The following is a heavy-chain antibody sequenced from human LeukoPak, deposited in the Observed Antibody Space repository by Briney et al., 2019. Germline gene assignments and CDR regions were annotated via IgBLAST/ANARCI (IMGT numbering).Heavy chain of an antibody. V-gene: IGHV3-48*03. CDR1: GFTFSSYE. CDR2: ISSSGSTI. Sequence: GGSLRLSCAASGFTFSSYEMNWVRQAPGKGLEWVSYISSSGSTIYYADSVKGRFTISRDNAKNSLSLQMNSLRAEDTAVYYCARPAVHYYYGMDVWGQGPTVTVSS. CDR3: ARPAVHYYYGMDV. J-gene: IGHJ6*02. D-gene: IGHD2-2*01.